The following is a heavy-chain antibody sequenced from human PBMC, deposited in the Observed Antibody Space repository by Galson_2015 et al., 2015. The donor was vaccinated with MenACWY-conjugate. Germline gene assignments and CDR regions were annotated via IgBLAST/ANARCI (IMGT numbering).Heavy chain of an antibody. J-gene: IGHJ3*02. CDR3: ARDDNPYCGCDCNSDAFDI. V-gene: IGHV3-7*03. CDR2: INGDGSRI. D-gene: IGHD2-21*02. CDR1: GFTLSGYW. Sequence: ALRLYWAASGFTLSGYWMAWVREAPGTGREWAANINGDGSRIKYVDCVKGRFTISRENAQNPLFLHMNSLRVEDTALYYCARDDNPYCGCDCNSDAFDIWGQGTTVIVSS.